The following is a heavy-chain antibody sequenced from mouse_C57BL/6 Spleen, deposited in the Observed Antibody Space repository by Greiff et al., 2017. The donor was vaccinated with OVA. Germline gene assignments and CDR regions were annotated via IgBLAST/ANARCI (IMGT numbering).Heavy chain of an antibody. Sequence: EVMLVESGEGLVKPGGSLKLSCAASGFTFSSYAMSWVRQTPEKRLEWVAYISSGGDYIYYADTVKGRFTISRDNARNTLYLQMSSLKSEDTAIYYCTRGGSNYGDYFGCWGQGATLTDSS. CDR2: ISSGGDYI. J-gene: IGHJ2*01. CDR1: GFTFSSYA. CDR3: TRGGSNYGDYFGC. V-gene: IGHV5-9-1*02. D-gene: IGHD2-5*01.